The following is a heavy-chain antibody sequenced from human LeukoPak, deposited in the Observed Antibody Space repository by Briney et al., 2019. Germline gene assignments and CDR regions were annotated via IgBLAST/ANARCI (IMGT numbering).Heavy chain of an antibody. Sequence: ASVKVSCKASGYTFTGYYMHWVRQAPGQGLEWMGWINPNSGGTNYAQKFQGRVTMTRDTSISTAYMGLSRLRSDDTAVYYCARGSRLLWFGEQIFDYWGQGTLVTVSS. CDR3: ARGSRLLWFGEQIFDY. J-gene: IGHJ4*02. CDR2: INPNSGGT. CDR1: GYTFTGYY. D-gene: IGHD3-10*01. V-gene: IGHV1-2*02.